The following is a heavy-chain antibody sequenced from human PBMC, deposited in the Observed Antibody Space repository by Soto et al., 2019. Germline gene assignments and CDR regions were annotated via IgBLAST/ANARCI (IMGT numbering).Heavy chain of an antibody. J-gene: IGHJ6*02. D-gene: IGHD4-17*01. CDR2: ISSRSGYT. CDR3: ATDRAGEYYYYYGMDV. Sequence: GGTLRLSCAASGFSFSIYSMNWVRQAPGKGLAWVSSISSRSGYTYYADSVKGRFTISRDNAKNSLYLQMSSLRAEDTAVYYCATDRAGEYYYYYGMDVWGQGTTVTVS. V-gene: IGHV3-21*01. CDR1: GFSFSIYS.